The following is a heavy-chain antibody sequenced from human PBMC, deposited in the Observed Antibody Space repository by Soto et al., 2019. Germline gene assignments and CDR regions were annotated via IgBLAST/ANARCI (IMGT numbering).Heavy chain of an antibody. D-gene: IGHD3-9*01. Sequence: GGSLRLSCTASGFTFGDYAMSWVRQAAWKGLEWVGFIRSKAYGGTTEYAASVKGRFTISRDDSKSIAYLQMNSLKTEDTAVYYGTRDLGRYFDWLLYFDYWWDGTLVTVS. CDR2: IRSKAYGGTT. CDR3: TRDLGRYFDWLLYFDY. CDR1: GFTFGDYA. V-gene: IGHV3-49*04. J-gene: IGHJ4*01.